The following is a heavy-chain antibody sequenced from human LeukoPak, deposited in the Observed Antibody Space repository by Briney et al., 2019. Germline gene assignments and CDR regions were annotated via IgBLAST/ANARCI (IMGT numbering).Heavy chain of an antibody. J-gene: IGHJ4*02. CDR2: ISVSGGST. CDR1: GFTFSSYA. CDR3: AKDQMAGSGYDFWSGYFRSPRDS. V-gene: IGHV3-23*01. D-gene: IGHD3-3*01. Sequence: GGSLRLSCAASGFTFSSYAMSWVRQAPGKGLEWISAISVSGGSTYYADSVKGRFTISRDNSKNTLYLPMNSLRAEDTAVYYCAKDQMAGSGYDFWSGYFRSPRDSWGQGTLVTVSS.